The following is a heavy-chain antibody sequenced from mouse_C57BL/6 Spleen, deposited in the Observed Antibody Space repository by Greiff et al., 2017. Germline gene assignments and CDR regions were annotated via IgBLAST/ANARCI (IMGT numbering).Heavy chain of an antibody. J-gene: IGHJ2*01. CDR1: GYTFTEYT. CDR3: ARHEDLLRCLDY. CDR2: FYPGSGSI. D-gene: IGHD2-13*01. V-gene: IGHV1-62-2*01. Sequence: VQRVESGAELVKPGASVKLSCKASGYTFTEYTIHWVKQRSGQGLEWIGWFYPGSGSIKYNEKFKDKATLTADKSSSTVYMELSRLTSEDSAVYFCARHEDLLRCLDYWGQGTTLTVSS.